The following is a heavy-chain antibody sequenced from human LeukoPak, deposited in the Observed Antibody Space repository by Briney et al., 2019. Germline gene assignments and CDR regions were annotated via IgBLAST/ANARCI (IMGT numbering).Heavy chain of an antibody. V-gene: IGHV3-48*03. Sequence: GGSLRLSCAASGFTFSSYEMNWVRQAPGKGLEWVSYISSSGSTIYYADSVKGRFTISRDNAKNSLYLQMNSLRAEDTAVYYCARDPGEQWLGQYFDYWGQGTLVTVSS. CDR3: ARDPGEQWLGQYFDY. CDR1: GFTFSSYE. CDR2: ISSSGSTI. J-gene: IGHJ4*02. D-gene: IGHD6-19*01.